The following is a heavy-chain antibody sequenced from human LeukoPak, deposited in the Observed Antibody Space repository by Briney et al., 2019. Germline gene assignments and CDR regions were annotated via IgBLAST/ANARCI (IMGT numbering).Heavy chain of an antibody. V-gene: IGHV3-7*05. CDR3: ARDTGGSGWYSDY. J-gene: IGHJ4*02. Sequence: GGSLRLSCAASGFTFTIYWMSWVRQAPGRGLEWVANIKQDGSEEYYVDSVKGRFTISRDNAKNSLYLQMNSLRAEDTAVYYCARDTGGSGWYSDYWGQGTLVTVSS. CDR2: IKQDGSEE. D-gene: IGHD6-19*01. CDR1: GFTFTIYW.